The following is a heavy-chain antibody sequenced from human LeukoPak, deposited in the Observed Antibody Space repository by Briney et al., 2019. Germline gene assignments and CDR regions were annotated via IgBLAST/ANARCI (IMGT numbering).Heavy chain of an antibody. Sequence: GASLLLSCAASGFTCSSYSMSWVRPAPGKGLEWVSSISRTGTYIYYADSVKVRFTISRDSAKTSLYLQMNSLRAEDTAVYYCARENSQMWGDCWGQGTLVTVSS. CDR1: GFTCSSYS. V-gene: IGHV3-21*01. J-gene: IGHJ4*02. CDR3: ARENSQMWGDC. CDR2: ISRTGTYI. D-gene: IGHD1-26*01.